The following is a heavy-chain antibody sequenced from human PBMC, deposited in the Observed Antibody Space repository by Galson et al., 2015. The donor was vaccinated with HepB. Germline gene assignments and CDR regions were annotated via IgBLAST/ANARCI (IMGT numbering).Heavy chain of an antibody. J-gene: IGHJ4*02. CDR3: ARADRSTMVRGPRSQSFDY. CDR1: GFTFSDYY. V-gene: IGHV3-11*06. D-gene: IGHD3-10*01. Sequence: SLRLSCAASGFTFSDYYMSWIRQAPGKGLEWVSYISSSSSYTNYADSVKGRFTISRDNAKNSLYLQMNSLRAEDTAVYYCARADRSTMVRGPRSQSFDYWGQGTLVTVSS. CDR2: ISSSSSYT.